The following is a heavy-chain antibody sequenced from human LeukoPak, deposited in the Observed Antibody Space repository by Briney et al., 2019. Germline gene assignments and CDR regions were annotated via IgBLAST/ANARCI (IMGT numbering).Heavy chain of an antibody. D-gene: IGHD3-3*01. CDR3: ARSGYYDVWSGYSPSDY. V-gene: IGHV3-7*01. CDR2: IKQDGSEK. CDR1: GFTFSSYW. Sequence: PGGSLRLSCAASGFTFSSYWMSWVRQAPGKGLEWVANIKQDGSEKYYVDSVKGRFTISRDNAKNSLYLQMNSLRAEDTAVYYCARSGYYDVWSGYSPSDYWGHGTLVTVSS. J-gene: IGHJ4*01.